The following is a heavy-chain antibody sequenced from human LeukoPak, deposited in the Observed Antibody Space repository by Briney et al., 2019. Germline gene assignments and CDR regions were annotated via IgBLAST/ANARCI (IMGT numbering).Heavy chain of an antibody. V-gene: IGHV3-11*05. D-gene: IGHD5-12*01. CDR2: ISRSSSYT. Sequence: GGSLRLSCAASGFTFSDYYMTWLRQAPGKGLEWVSYISRSSSYTHYADSVKGRFTISRDNSKNTLYLQMNSLRAEDTAVYYCAKARDSDYDWYFDYWGQGTLVTVSS. CDR1: GFTFSDYY. CDR3: AKARDSDYDWYFDY. J-gene: IGHJ4*02.